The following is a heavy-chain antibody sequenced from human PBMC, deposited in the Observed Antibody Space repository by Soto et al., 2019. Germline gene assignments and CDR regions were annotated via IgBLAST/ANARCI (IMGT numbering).Heavy chain of an antibody. CDR1: GFTFSSYA. Sequence: GGSLRLSCAASGFTFSSYAMSWVRQAPGKGLEWVSAISGSGGSTYYADSVKGRFTISRDNSKNTLYLQMNSLRAEDTAVCYCAKDRLDIGATIDYWGQGALVTVSS. CDR3: AKDRLDIGATIDY. D-gene: IGHD5-12*01. CDR2: ISGSGGST. J-gene: IGHJ4*02. V-gene: IGHV3-23*01.